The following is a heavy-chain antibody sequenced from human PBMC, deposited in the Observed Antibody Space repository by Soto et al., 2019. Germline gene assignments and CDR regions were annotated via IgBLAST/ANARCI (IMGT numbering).Heavy chain of an antibody. J-gene: IGHJ4*02. V-gene: IGHV3-23*01. CDR2: ISGSGGTA. CDR1: GFTFSSYA. CDR3: AKGRGQNWNFGY. D-gene: IGHD1-1*01. Sequence: EVQLLESGGGSVQPGGSLRLSCVASGFTFSSYAMHWVRRPPGKGLEWVSSISGSGGTAYYADSVKGRFSISRDSLVNTLYLQMNSLRAEDTAVYYCAKGRGQNWNFGYWGQGTLVTVSP.